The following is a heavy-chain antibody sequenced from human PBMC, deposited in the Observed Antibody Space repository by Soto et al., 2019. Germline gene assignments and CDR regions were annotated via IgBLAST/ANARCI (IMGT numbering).Heavy chain of an antibody. J-gene: IGHJ4*02. CDR2: IWYDGSNK. CDR3: ARERKSGYFDY. Sequence: QVQLVESGGGVVQPGRSLRLSCAASGFTFSSYGMHWVRQAPGKGLEWVAVIWYDGSNKYYADSVKGRFTISRDNSKNTLYLQMNSLRAEDTAVYYCARERKSGYFDYWGQGTLVTFSS. CDR1: GFTFSSYG. D-gene: IGHD3-3*01. V-gene: IGHV3-33*01.